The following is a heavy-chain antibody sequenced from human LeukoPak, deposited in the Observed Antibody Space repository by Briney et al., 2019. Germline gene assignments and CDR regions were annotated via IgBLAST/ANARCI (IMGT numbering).Heavy chain of an antibody. D-gene: IGHD3-22*01. CDR3: AEYFYDSSGYYRTDALDI. J-gene: IGHJ3*02. CDR1: GGTFSNYA. Sequence: SVKVSFKASGGTFSNYAISWVRQAPGQGLEWMGRIIPILGIANYAQKFQGRVTITADKSTSTAYMELSGLRSEDAAVYYCAEYFYDSSGYYRTDALDIWGQGTMVTVSS. V-gene: IGHV1-69*04. CDR2: IIPILGIA.